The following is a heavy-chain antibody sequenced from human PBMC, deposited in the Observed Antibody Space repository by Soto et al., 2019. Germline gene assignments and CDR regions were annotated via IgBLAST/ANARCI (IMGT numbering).Heavy chain of an antibody. CDR3: AREGLDPRVVIPSYNWFDP. D-gene: IGHD3-3*01. CDR1: GGTFSSYA. J-gene: IGHJ5*02. Sequence: SVKVSCKASGGTFSSYAISWVRQAPGQGLEWMGGIIPIFGTANYAQKFQGRVTITADESTSTAYMELSSLRSEDTAVYYCAREGLDPRVVIPSYNWFDPWGQGTLVTVSS. CDR2: IIPIFGTA. V-gene: IGHV1-69*13.